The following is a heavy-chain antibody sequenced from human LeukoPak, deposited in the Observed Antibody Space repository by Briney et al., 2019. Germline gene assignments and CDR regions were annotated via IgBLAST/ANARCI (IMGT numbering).Heavy chain of an antibody. J-gene: IGHJ4*02. V-gene: IGHV3-7*01. CDR3: AREGGSGRYGLPFDS. Sequence: GGSLRLSCVASGFIFSNYWMSWVRQVPGKGLEWVANMKQDGREKYLVDSVKGRFTISRDNAKNSVYLQMNSLTDEDTGVYYCAREGGSGRYGLPFDSWGQGTLVTVSS. CDR1: GFIFSNYW. CDR2: MKQDGREK. D-gene: IGHD6-13*01.